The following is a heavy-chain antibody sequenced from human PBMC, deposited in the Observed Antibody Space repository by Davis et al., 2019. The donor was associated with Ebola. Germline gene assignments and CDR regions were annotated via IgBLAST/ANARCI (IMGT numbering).Heavy chain of an antibody. V-gene: IGHV3-30*18. CDR3: AKAGPYGPPLGYYYYMDV. J-gene: IGHJ6*03. Sequence: GESLKISCAASGFTFSSYGMHWVRQAPGKGLEWVAVISYDGSNKYYADSVKGRFTISRDNSKNTLYLQMNSLRAEDTAVYYCAKAGPYGPPLGYYYYMDVWGKGTTVTVSS. D-gene: IGHD3-10*01. CDR1: GFTFSSYG. CDR2: ISYDGSNK.